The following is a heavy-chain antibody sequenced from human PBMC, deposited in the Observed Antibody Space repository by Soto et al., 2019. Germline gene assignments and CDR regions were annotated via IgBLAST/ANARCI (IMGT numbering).Heavy chain of an antibody. Sequence: GALRLSCTTSGFSFASFAMTWVRQAPGKGLEWVATISGSDGKTYYADSVKGRFSISRDTSRNTLYLQMNSLRADDTAIYYCAKWSYLDYWGQGTRVTVSS. CDR2: ISGSDGKT. V-gene: IGHV3-23*01. CDR1: GFSFASFA. CDR3: AKWSYLDY. D-gene: IGHD3-3*01. J-gene: IGHJ4*02.